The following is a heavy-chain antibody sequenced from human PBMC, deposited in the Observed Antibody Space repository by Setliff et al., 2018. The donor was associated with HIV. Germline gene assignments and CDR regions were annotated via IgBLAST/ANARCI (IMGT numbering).Heavy chain of an antibody. Sequence: PSETLSLTCTVSGGSMNSYYWNWIRQPPGKGLEWIGYIYYSGSTNYNPSLKSRVTISVDTSKNHLSLKLSSVTAADTAVYYCARGLTSRRGNWFDPWGQGTLVTVSS. CDR3: ARGLTSRRGNWFDP. CDR2: IYYSGST. D-gene: IGHD3-10*01. CDR1: GGSMNSYY. J-gene: IGHJ5*02. V-gene: IGHV4-59*01.